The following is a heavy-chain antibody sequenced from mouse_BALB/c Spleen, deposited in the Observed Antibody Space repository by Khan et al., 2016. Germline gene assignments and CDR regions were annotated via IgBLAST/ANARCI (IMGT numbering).Heavy chain of an antibody. Sequence: EVKLLESGGGLVQPGGSLKLSCAASGFDFSRYWMSWVRQAPGKGLEWIGEINPDSSTINYMPSLKDKFIISRDNAKNTLYLQMSKVRSEDTALYYCARQEDYAMDYWGQGTSVTVSS. CDR2: INPDSSTI. J-gene: IGHJ4*01. CDR1: GFDFSRYW. V-gene: IGHV4-1*02. CDR3: ARQEDYAMDY.